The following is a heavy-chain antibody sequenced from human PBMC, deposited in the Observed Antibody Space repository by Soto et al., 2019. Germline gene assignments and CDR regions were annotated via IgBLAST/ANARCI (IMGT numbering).Heavy chain of an antibody. CDR2: IIPMFGTP. Sequence: QVHLVQSGAEVKKPGSSVKVSCKLSGGSFREYAMSWVRQAPGQGLGWVGGIIPMFGTPIYAQKFQGRVTITADESTSSAYMELSSLTSEDTAVYYCARDSTAMVTTSFDYWGQGTLVTVSS. V-gene: IGHV1-69*01. CDR1: GGSFREYA. CDR3: ARDSTAMVTTSFDY. D-gene: IGHD5-18*01. J-gene: IGHJ4*02.